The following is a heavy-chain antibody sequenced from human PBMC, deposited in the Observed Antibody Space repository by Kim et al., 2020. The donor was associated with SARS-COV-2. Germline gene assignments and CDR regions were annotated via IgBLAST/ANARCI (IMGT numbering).Heavy chain of an antibody. CDR2: IWYDGSNK. CDR1: GFTFSSYG. J-gene: IGHJ6*02. Sequence: GVSLRLSCAASGFTFSSYGMHWVRQAPGKGLEWVAVIWYDGSNKYYADSVKGRFTISRDNSKNTLYLQMNSLRAEDTAVYYCARGLCSSTSCGGYYYYGMDVWGQGTTVTVSS. CDR3: ARGLCSSTSCGGYYYYGMDV. D-gene: IGHD2-2*01. V-gene: IGHV3-33*01.